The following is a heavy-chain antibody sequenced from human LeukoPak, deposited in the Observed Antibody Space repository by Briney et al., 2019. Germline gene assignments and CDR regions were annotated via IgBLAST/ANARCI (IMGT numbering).Heavy chain of an antibody. CDR1: GFTFSSYG. D-gene: IGHD4/OR15-4a*01. J-gene: IGHJ4*02. CDR3: ARRAGAYSHPYDY. Sequence: GGSLRLSCAASGFTFSSYGMSWVRQAPGKGLEWGSFIYSDNTHYSDSVKGRFTISRDNSKNTLYLQMNSLRAEDTAVYYCARRAGAYSHPYDYWGQGTLVTVSS. CDR2: IYSDNT. V-gene: IGHV3-53*01.